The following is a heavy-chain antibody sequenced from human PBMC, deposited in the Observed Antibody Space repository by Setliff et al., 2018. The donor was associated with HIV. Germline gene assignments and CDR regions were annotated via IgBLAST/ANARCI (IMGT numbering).Heavy chain of an antibody. V-gene: IGHV4-61*09. Sequence: SETLSLTCSVSGGSTSSGSYYWTWIRQPAGKGPEWIGHIYTNGYTNYNPSLKSRVTISVDTSKNQFSLKLTSVTAADTAVYYCARAPPGIQNDAFDVWGQGTMVTVTS. J-gene: IGHJ3*01. CDR2: IYTNGYT. CDR1: GGSTSSGSYY. CDR3: ARAPPGIQNDAFDV.